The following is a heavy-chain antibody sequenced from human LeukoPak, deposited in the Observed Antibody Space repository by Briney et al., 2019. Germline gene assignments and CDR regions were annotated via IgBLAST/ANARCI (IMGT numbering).Heavy chain of an antibody. J-gene: IGHJ6*03. V-gene: IGHV1-2*02. D-gene: IGHD3-3*01. CDR3: CRDVSYYDFWSGYYTVRYYYYYMDV. CDR1: GYTFTGYY. Sequence: GASVKVSCKASGYTFTGYYMHWVRQAPGQGLEWMGWINPNSGGTNYAQKFQGRVTMTRGTSISTADLELRRLRSDDTAVYFYCRDVSYYDFWSGYYTVRYYYYYMDVWGKGTTVTVSS. CDR2: INPNSGGT.